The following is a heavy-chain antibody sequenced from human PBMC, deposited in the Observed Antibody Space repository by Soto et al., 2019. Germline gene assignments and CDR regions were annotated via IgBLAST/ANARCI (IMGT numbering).Heavy chain of an antibody. Sequence: ASVKVSCKSSGYTFTGHFIHWVRQAPGQGLEWMGWISPNSAGTNYAQKFQGRVTMTRDTSISTAYMELSRLRSDDTAVYYCARDGSGYYNGLDVWGQGPTVT. CDR1: GYTFTGHF. CDR3: ARDGSGYYNGLDV. J-gene: IGHJ6*02. V-gene: IGHV1-2*02. D-gene: IGHD3-3*01. CDR2: ISPNSAGT.